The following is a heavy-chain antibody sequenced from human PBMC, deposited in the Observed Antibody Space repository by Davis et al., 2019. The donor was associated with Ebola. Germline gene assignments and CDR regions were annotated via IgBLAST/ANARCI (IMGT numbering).Heavy chain of an antibody. CDR3: AKVHPPTTVTTGWFDP. CDR2: ISVRSIT. Sequence: GESLKISCAASGFIFSSYAMSWVRQAPGKGLEWVSSISVRSITYHADSVKGRFTISGDNSKNTLYLQMNSLRAEDTAEYYCAKVHPPTTVTTGWFDPWGQGTLVTVSS. CDR1: GFIFSSYA. J-gene: IGHJ5*02. V-gene: IGHV3-23*01. D-gene: IGHD4-17*01.